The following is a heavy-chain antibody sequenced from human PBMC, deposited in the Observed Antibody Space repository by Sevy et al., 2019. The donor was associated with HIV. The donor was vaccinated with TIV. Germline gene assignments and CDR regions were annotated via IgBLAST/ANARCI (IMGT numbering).Heavy chain of an antibody. Sequence: GGSLRLSCAASGFTFSNAWMSWVRQAPGKGLEWVGRIKGEIYDGTIDYAAPVKGRFSISRDDSKNTLYLQMNSLKIEDTAVYYCTTASWSQEDYYNYWGQGTLVTVSS. CDR2: IKGEIYDGTI. CDR1: GFTFSNAW. CDR3: TTASWSQEDYYNY. V-gene: IGHV3-15*01. J-gene: IGHJ4*02. D-gene: IGHD6-13*01.